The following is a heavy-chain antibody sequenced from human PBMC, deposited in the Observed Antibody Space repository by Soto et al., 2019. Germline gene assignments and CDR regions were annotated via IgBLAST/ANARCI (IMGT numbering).Heavy chain of an antibody. V-gene: IGHV1-18*01. CDR1: GYTFSDYG. J-gene: IGHJ6*02. CDR2: VSAYNGNT. Sequence: QVLLVQSGAEVKKPGASVKVSCKTSGYTFSDYGISWVRQAPGQGLQWMGWVSAYNGNTNYAQNLQGRVTMSTDTSTSTDYMELRSLRSDDTAVYYCARDDHGSYHALTGTYVRSDYYYYYGMDVWGQGTTVTGSS. CDR3: ARDDHGSYHALTGTYVRSDYYYYYGMDV. D-gene: IGHD3-9*01.